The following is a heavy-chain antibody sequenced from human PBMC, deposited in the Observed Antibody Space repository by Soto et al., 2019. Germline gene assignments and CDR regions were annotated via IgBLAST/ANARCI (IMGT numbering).Heavy chain of an antibody. CDR1: GYAFTTYG. V-gene: IGHV1-18*01. J-gene: IGHJ4*02. D-gene: IGHD1-1*01. Sequence: QVHLVQSGAEVKKPGASVKVSCKGSGYAFTTYGITWVRQAPGQGLEWMGWISAHNGNTNYARKLQGRVTVTRDTSTRTAYRELRSLLSDDTAVYYCARGRYGDSWGQGALVTVSS. CDR3: ARGRYGDS. CDR2: ISAHNGNT.